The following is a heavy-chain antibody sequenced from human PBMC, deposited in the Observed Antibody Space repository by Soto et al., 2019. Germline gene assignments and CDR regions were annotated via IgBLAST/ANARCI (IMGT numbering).Heavy chain of an antibody. J-gene: IGHJ4*02. V-gene: IGHV4-59*05. CDR1: GGSISSCY. D-gene: IGHD3-3*01. CDR3: ARLYTRRPAGRVDY. Sequence: SETLSLTGTVSGGSISSCYWSWIRQTPGKGLEWIGSIYYSGSTYYNPSLKSRVTISVDTSKNQFSLKLSSVTAADTAVYYCARLYTRRPAGRVDYWGQGTLVTVPQ. CDR2: IYYSGST.